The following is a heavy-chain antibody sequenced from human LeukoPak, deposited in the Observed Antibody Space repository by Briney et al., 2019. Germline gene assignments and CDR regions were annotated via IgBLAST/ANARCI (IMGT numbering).Heavy chain of an antibody. CDR1: GGTFSSYA. Sequence: ASVKVSCKASGGTFSSYAISWVRQAPGQGLEWMGRIIPIFGTANYAQKFQGRVTITTDESTSTAYMELSSLRSEDTAVYYCARDRPPLLGVEDYYYYYMDVWGKGTTVTVS. D-gene: IGHD2/OR15-2a*01. V-gene: IGHV1-69*05. CDR3: ARDRPPLLGVEDYYYYYMDV. J-gene: IGHJ6*03. CDR2: IIPIFGTA.